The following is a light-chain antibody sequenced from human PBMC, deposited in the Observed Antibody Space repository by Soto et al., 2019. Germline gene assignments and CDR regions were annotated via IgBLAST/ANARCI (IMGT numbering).Light chain of an antibody. CDR1: SSDVGGYNY. J-gene: IGLJ3*02. Sequence: QSALTQPASVSGSPGQSITISCTGTSSDVGGYNYVSWYQQHPGKAPKLMIYEVSNRPSGVSNRFSGSKSGNTASLTISGLQAEDEADYYCSSYTISITLVIGGGTKLTVL. CDR2: EVS. CDR3: SSYTISITLV. V-gene: IGLV2-14*01.